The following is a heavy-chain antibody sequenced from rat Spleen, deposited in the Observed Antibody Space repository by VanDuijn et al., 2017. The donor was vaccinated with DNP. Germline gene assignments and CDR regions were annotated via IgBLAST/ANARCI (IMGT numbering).Heavy chain of an antibody. CDR1: GITFINYN. CDR3: TTFEGTNA. D-gene: IGHD1-11*01. V-gene: IGHV5-27*01. J-gene: IGHJ4*01. CDR2: ISPTGDDT. Sequence: EVQLVESGGGLVQPGRSLKLSCTASGITFINYNMAWVRQAPMKGLEWVASISPTGDDTFYRDSVQGRFTVSRDNAKSTLYLQMDSLRSEDTATYYCTTFEGTNAWGQGTSVTVSS.